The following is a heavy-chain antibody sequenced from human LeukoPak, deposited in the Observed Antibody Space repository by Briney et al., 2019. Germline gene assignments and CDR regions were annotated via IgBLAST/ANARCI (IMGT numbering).Heavy chain of an antibody. V-gene: IGHV3-7*01. CDR2: IKQDGSEK. CDR1: GFTFRGFL. CDR3: ARAGSNWNYVY. Sequence: GGSLRLSCAASGFTFRGFLMSWVRQTPGKGLERVANIKQDGSEKYYADSVKGRFTISRDNTKNSLSLQMNSLRAEDTAVYYCARAGSNWNYVYWGQGTLVTVSS. D-gene: IGHD1-7*01. J-gene: IGHJ4*02.